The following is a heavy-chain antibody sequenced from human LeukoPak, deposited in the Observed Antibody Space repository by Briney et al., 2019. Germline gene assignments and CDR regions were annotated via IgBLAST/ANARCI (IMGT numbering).Heavy chain of an antibody. V-gene: IGHV3-21*06. CDR2: ISRNSRYI. J-gene: IGHJ4*02. Sequence: GGSLRLSCAASGFTFSSFGMNWVRQAPGKGLEWVSSISRNSRYIYYADSMRGRFTISRDNAKNSLYLQMNSLKPEDTAVYYCARVAEAAAFDSWGQGTLVTVSS. CDR3: ARVAEAAAFDS. CDR1: GFTFSSFG. D-gene: IGHD6-13*01.